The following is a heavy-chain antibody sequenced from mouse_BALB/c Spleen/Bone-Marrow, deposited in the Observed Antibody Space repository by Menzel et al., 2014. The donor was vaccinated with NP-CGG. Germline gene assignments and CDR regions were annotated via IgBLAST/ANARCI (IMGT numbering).Heavy chain of an antibody. D-gene: IGHD3-2*01. Sequence: QVQLQQPGAELVKPGASMKLSCKTSGYTFTSYWIQWVKQRPGQGLGWIGEIFPGTGTTYYNEKFKGKATLTIDTSSSTAYMQLSSLTSEDSAVYFCASRDSSGYVPDYWGQGTTLTVSS. J-gene: IGHJ2*01. CDR1: GYTFTSYW. CDR3: ASRDSSGYVPDY. V-gene: IGHV1S132*01. CDR2: IFPGTGTT.